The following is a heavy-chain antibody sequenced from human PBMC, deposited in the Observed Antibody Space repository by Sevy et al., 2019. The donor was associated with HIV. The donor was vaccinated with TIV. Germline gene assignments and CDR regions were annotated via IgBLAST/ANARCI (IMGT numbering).Heavy chain of an antibody. J-gene: IGHJ4*02. D-gene: IGHD6-13*01. CDR2: ISSRNTYT. V-gene: IGHV3-11*06. CDR1: GFTFSDYY. CDR3: ARARIAASAPYYFDY. Sequence: SGYLRLSCAASGFTFSDYYMSWIRQAPGKGLEWISYISSRNTYTNYADSVKGRFTISRDNAKNSLYLHMDSLRAEDTAVYYCARARIAASAPYYFDYWGQGTLVTVSS.